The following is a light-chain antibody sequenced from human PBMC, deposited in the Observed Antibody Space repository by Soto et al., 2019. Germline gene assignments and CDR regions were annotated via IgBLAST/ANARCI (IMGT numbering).Light chain of an antibody. J-gene: IGKJ4*01. Sequence: EIVMTQSPSTLSVSPGERATLSCRASQSVSSNLAWYQQKPGQAPRLLIYGASTRATGIPARFIGSGSVTEFTLTISILQSEDFAVYYCKQYNNWPRTFGGGTKVEIK. CDR3: KQYNNWPRT. CDR1: QSVSSN. V-gene: IGKV3-15*01. CDR2: GAS.